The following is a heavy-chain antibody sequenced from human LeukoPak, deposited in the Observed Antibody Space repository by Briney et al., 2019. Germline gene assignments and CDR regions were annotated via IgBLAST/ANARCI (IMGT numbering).Heavy chain of an antibody. CDR1: GFTFSPYT. CDR2: ISGSGGST. Sequence: PGGSLRLSCVVSGFTFSPYTMTWVRQAPGKGLEWVSAISGSGGSTYYADSVKGRFTISRDNSKNTLYLQMNILRAEDTAVYYCSKSLGNIVVVAAAFDSWGQGALVTVSS. J-gene: IGHJ4*02. V-gene: IGHV3-23*01. CDR3: SKSLGNIVVVAAAFDS. D-gene: IGHD2-15*01.